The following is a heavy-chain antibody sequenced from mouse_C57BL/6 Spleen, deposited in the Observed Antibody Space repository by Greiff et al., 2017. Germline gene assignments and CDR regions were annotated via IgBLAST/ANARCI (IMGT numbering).Heavy chain of an antibody. Sequence: EVQLQQSGPELVKPGASVKISCKASGYTFTDYYMNWVKQSHGKSLEWIGDINPNNGGTSYNQKFKGKATLTVDKSSSTASMELRSLTSEDSAVYYCARDWDGGYFDYWGQGTTLTVSS. V-gene: IGHV1-26*01. J-gene: IGHJ2*01. CDR2: INPNNGGT. CDR1: GYTFTDYY. D-gene: IGHD4-1*01. CDR3: ARDWDGGYFDY.